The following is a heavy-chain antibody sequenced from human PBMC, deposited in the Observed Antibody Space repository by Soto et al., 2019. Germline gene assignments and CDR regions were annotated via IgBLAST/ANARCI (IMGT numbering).Heavy chain of an antibody. CDR1: GGSISSGGYY. D-gene: IGHD4-17*01. CDR3: ARDDRSYGDFDY. V-gene: IGHV4-31*03. CDR2: IYYSGST. Sequence: PSETLSLTCTVSGGSISSGGYYWSWIRQHPGKGLEWIGYIYYSGSTYYNPSLKSRVTISVDTSKNQFSLKLSSVTAADTAVYYCARDDRSYGDFDYWGQGTLVTVSS. J-gene: IGHJ4*02.